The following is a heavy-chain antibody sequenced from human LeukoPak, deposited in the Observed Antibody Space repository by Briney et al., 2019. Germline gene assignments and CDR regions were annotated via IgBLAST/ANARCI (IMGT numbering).Heavy chain of an antibody. J-gene: IGHJ5*02. CDR2: INHSGST. V-gene: IGHV4-34*01. D-gene: IGHD2-2*01. Sequence: SETLSLTCAVYGGSFSGYYWSWIRQPPGKGLEWIGEINHSGSTNYNPSLKSRVTISVDTSKNQFSLKLSSVTAADTAVYYCARALLWGSTSWINWFDPWGQGTLVTVSS. CDR3: ARALLWGSTSWINWFDP. CDR1: GGSFSGYY.